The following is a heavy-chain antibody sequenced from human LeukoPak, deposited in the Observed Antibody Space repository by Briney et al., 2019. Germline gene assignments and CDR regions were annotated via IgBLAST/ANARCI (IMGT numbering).Heavy chain of an antibody. D-gene: IGHD4-17*01. CDR3: AREGHDYAYDY. Sequence: APVKVSCKASGYIFTDYYMHWVRQAPGQGLEWMGRINPNSGGTNYAQKFQGRVTITRDTSASTAYMELSSLRSEDTAVYYCAREGHDYAYDYWGQGTLVTVSS. CDR2: INPNSGGT. V-gene: IGHV1-2*06. CDR1: GYIFTDYY. J-gene: IGHJ4*02.